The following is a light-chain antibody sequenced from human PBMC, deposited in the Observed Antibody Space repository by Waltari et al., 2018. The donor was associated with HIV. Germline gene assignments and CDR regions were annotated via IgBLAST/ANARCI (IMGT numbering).Light chain of an antibody. CDR1: SSDVGTYNL. Sequence: QSALTQPASVSGSPGQSITISCTGTSSDVGTYNLVSWYQQRPGKAPKLIISEVSQRPAWVSNHFSGSKSANTASRTISGLQAEDEADYYCCSYAGSTNWVFGGGTKLTVL. CDR3: CSYAGSTNWV. J-gene: IGLJ3*02. V-gene: IGLV2-23*02. CDR2: EVS.